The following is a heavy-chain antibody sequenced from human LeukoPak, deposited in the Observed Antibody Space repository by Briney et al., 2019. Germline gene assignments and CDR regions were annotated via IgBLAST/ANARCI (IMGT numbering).Heavy chain of an antibody. J-gene: IGHJ5*02. Sequence: GGSLRLSCAASGFTVSSNYMTWVRQAPGKGLEWVSIIYTGGTTYYADSVKGRFTISRDNSKNTLYLQMNSLRAEDTAVYYCARRYYDSNGYNWFDPWGQGTLVTVSS. D-gene: IGHD3-22*01. CDR1: GFTVSSNY. CDR2: IYTGGTT. CDR3: ARRYYDSNGYNWFDP. V-gene: IGHV3-66*01.